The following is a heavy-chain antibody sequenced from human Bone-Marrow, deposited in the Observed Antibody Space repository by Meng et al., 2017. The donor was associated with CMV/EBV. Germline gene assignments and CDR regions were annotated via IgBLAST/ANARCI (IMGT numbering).Heavy chain of an antibody. D-gene: IGHD2-2*01. Sequence: SETLSLTCTVSGGSISSYYWSWIRQPPGKGLEWIGYIYYSGSTNYNPSLKSRVTISVDTSKSQFSLKLSSVTAADAAVYYCARSVPAAIWWLYFDYWGQGTLVTVSS. CDR1: GGSISSYY. J-gene: IGHJ4*02. V-gene: IGHV4-59*01. CDR2: IYYSGST. CDR3: ARSVPAAIWWLYFDY.